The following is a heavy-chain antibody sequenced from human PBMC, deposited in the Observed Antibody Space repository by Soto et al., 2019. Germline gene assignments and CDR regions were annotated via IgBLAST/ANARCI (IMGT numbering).Heavy chain of an antibody. CDR3: AYFFFQAEDGIRVVRSVLAFLLNRSSDL. V-gene: IGHV3-33*01. Sequence: GKGLEWVAVIWYDGNNRYYAASVKGRFTISRDNSKITLYLQMNSLRAEDTAVYYCAYFFFQAEDGIRVVRSVLAFLLNRSSDL. J-gene: IGHJ2*01. D-gene: IGHD3-3*02. CDR2: IWYDGNNR.